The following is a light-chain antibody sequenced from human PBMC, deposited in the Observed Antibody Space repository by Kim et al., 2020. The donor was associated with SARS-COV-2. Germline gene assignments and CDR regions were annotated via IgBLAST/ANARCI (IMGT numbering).Light chain of an antibody. J-gene: IGLJ2*01. Sequence: VSPGQTASITCSGDKLGDKYACWYQQKPGQSPVVVIHQDTKRPSGIPERFSGSNSGNTATLTISGTQAMDEADYYCQAWDSGIVVFGGGTQLTVL. V-gene: IGLV3-1*01. CDR1: KLGDKY. CDR2: QDT. CDR3: QAWDSGIVV.